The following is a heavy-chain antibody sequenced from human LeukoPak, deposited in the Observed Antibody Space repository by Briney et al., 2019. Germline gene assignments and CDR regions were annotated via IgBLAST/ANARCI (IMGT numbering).Heavy chain of an antibody. V-gene: IGHV3-23*01. Sequence: GGALRLSRAACGFTLSSYAMRWVRPAPGKGLEWVSAISGSGGSTYYADSVKGRFTISRDNSKNTLYLQMNSLRAEDTAVYYCAKDLLDGSGPYAFDIWGQGTMVTVSS. CDR3: AKDLLDGSGPYAFDI. D-gene: IGHD3-10*01. CDR2: ISGSGGST. CDR1: GFTLSSYA. J-gene: IGHJ3*02.